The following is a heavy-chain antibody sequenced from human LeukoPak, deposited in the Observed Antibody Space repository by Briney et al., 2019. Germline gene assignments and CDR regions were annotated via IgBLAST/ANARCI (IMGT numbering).Heavy chain of an antibody. CDR1: GGSISSYY. CDR2: LYYSGST. D-gene: IGHD6-6*01. V-gene: IGHV4-59*01. Sequence: PSETLSLTCTVSGGSISSYYWTWIRQPPGKGLEWIGSLYYSGSTNYNPSLKSRVTISVDTSKDQFSLKLSSVTAADTAVYYCARRHVEYSSSSDPYYFDYWGQGTLVTISS. CDR3: ARRHVEYSSSSDPYYFDY. J-gene: IGHJ4*02.